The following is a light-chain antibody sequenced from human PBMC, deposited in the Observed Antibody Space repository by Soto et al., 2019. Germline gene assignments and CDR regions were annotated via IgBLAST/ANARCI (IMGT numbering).Light chain of an antibody. CDR1: QDIDSY. CDR2: GAS. CDR3: QQSYSSPPYT. Sequence: DIQMTQSPSSLSASVGDRVTITCRASQDIDSYLHWYQQKPGKAPNLLIYGASSLHSGVPSRFSGSGSGTDFTLAISSLQPEDCATYYCQQSYSSPPYTFGQGPKLEI. V-gene: IGKV1-39*01. J-gene: IGKJ2*01.